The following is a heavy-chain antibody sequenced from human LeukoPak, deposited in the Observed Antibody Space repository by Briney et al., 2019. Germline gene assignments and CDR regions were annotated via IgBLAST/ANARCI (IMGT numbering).Heavy chain of an antibody. V-gene: IGHV3-64*01. CDR3: ARGGGGMTTVTGFDY. Sequence: SGGSLRLSCAASGFTFSSYAMHWVRQAPGKGLEYVSAISSNGGSTYYANSVKGRFTISRDNSKNTLYLQMGSLRAEDMAVYYCARGGGGMTTVTGFDYWGQGTLVTVSS. J-gene: IGHJ4*02. D-gene: IGHD4-17*01. CDR2: ISSNGGST. CDR1: GFTFSSYA.